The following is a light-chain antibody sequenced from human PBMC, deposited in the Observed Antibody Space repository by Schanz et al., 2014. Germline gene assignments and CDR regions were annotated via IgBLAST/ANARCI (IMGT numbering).Light chain of an antibody. V-gene: IGKV3-15*01. CDR2: GAS. Sequence: EIVMTQSPATLSVSPGERATLSCRASQSVSSNLAWYQQKPGQAPRLLIYGASTRATGIPARFSGSGSGTEFTLTISRLEREDFAVYYCQHYSTSPCFGGGTKVDVK. CDR1: QSVSSN. J-gene: IGKJ4*01. CDR3: QHYSTSPC.